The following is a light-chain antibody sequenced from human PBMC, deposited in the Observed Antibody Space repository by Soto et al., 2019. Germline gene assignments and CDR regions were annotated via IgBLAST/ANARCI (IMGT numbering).Light chain of an antibody. V-gene: IGLV2-11*01. CDR3: CSYAGSSPYV. Sequence: QSALTQPRSGCGSPGQSVTISCTGTSSDVGGYNYVSWYQQHPGKAPKRMIYDVSKRPSGVPDRFSGSKSGNTASLTVSGPQAEDEADYYCCSYAGSSPYVFGTGTKVTVL. J-gene: IGLJ1*01. CDR2: DVS. CDR1: SSDVGGYNY.